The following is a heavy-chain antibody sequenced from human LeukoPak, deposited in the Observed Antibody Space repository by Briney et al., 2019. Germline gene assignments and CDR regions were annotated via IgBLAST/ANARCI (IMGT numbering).Heavy chain of an antibody. CDR3: ASEVVPAAPGNFDY. D-gene: IGHD2-2*01. CDR1: GFTFSSYS. CDR2: ISSSSSTI. V-gene: IGHV3-48*01. J-gene: IGHJ4*02. Sequence: PGGSLRLSCAASGFTFSSYSMNWVRQAPGKGLEWVSYISSSSSTIYYADSVKGRFTISRDNAKNSLYLQMNSLRAEDTAVYYCASEVVPAAPGNFDYWGQGTLVTVSS.